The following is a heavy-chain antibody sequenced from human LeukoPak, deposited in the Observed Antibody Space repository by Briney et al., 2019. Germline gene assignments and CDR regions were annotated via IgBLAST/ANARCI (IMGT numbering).Heavy chain of an antibody. Sequence: SQTLSLTCGISGDSVSSNRAAWNWIRQSPSRGLEWLGRTYYRSKRYNDYAASVKGRITINPDTSKNQLAPQVNSVTPEDTAVYYCARSGMANYCYYRFDVWGQGTTVTVSS. CDR2: TYYRSKRYN. V-gene: IGHV6-1*01. D-gene: IGHD5-24*01. CDR3: ARSGMANYCYYRFDV. CDR1: GDSVSSNRAA. J-gene: IGHJ6*02.